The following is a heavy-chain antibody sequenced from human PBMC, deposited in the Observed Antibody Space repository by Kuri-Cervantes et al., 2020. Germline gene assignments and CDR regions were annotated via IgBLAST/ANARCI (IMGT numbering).Heavy chain of an antibody. CDR1: GFTFDDYA. Sequence: SLKISCAASGFTFDDYAMHWVRQAPGKGLEWASGISWNSGSIGYADSVKGRFTISRDNAKNSLYLQMNSLRAEDTALYYCAKDIGYYDSSGCDYWGQGTLVTVSS. V-gene: IGHV3-9*01. CDR3: AKDIGYYDSSGCDY. CDR2: ISWNSGSI. J-gene: IGHJ4*02. D-gene: IGHD3-22*01.